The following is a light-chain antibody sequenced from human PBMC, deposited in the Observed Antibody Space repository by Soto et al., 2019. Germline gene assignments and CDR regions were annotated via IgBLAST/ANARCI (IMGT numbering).Light chain of an antibody. CDR2: AAS. V-gene: IGKV1-39*01. CDR3: QQSYGIPPT. J-gene: IGKJ1*01. Sequence: DLQMTQSPSSLSASVGDRVTITCRASQSIRTQLNWYQQKPGKAPKLLIYAASTLQSGVPSRLSGSGSETDFTLTISSLQPEDFATYFCQQSYGIPPTFGQGTKVEVK. CDR1: QSIRTQ.